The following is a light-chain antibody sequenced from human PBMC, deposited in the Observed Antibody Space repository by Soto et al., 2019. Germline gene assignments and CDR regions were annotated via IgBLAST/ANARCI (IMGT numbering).Light chain of an antibody. CDR3: QQSYTAVFT. Sequence: DIQMTQSPSSLSASVGDRVTITCRASQSISTYLNWYQLKPGKAPNLLIYGASTLQSGVPSRFSGSGSETEFTLTINNLQPEDFATYYCQQSYTAVFTFGPGTKVDI. CDR1: QSISTY. J-gene: IGKJ3*01. V-gene: IGKV1-39*01. CDR2: GAS.